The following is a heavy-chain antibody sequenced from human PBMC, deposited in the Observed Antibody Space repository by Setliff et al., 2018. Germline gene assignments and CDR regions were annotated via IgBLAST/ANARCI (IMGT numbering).Heavy chain of an antibody. Sequence: SVKVSCKASGGTFSSYAISWVRQAPGQGLEWMGGIIPIFGTANYAQKFQGRVTITTDESTSTAYMELSSLRSEDTAVYYCARDQGGCSGGSCYFWFDPWGQGTLVTVSS. CDR1: GGTFSSYA. CDR3: ARDQGGCSGGSCYFWFDP. J-gene: IGHJ5*02. V-gene: IGHV1-69*05. CDR2: IIPIFGTA. D-gene: IGHD2-15*01.